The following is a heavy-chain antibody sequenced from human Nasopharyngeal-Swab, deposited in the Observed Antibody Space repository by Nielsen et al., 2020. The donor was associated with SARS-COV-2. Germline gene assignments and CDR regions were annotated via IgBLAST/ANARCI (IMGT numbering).Heavy chain of an antibody. V-gene: IGHV1-18*04. CDR2: ISAYNGNT. CDR3: ARDDFWSGYPLYNWFDP. CDR1: GYTFTSYY. D-gene: IGHD3-3*01. Sequence: ASVKVSCKASGYTFTSYYIHWVRQAPGQGLEWMGWISAYNGNTNYAQKLQGRVTMTTDTSTSTAYMELRSLRSDDTAVYYCARDDFWSGYPLYNWFDPWGQGTLVTVSS. J-gene: IGHJ5*02.